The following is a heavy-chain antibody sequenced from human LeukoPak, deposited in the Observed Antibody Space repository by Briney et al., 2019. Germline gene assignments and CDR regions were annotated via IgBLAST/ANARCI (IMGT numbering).Heavy chain of an antibody. D-gene: IGHD3-10*02. CDR1: GGPISSSSYY. Sequence: PSETVSLTCTVSGGPISSSSYYWGWIRQPPGKGLEWIGSIHYNWKNEYNPSLKSRVSISVDASKNQFSLNLSSVTAADTAVYYCARHGYVYFDYWGQGTLVTVSS. V-gene: IGHV4-39*01. CDR3: ARHGYVYFDY. CDR2: IHYNWKN. J-gene: IGHJ4*02.